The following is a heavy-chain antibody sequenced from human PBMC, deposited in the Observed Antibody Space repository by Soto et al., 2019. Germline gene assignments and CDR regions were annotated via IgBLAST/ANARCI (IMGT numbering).Heavy chain of an antibody. D-gene: IGHD3-22*01. Sequence: EVQLLESGGALVQPGGSLRLSCEASGFSFSSFAMSWVRQAPGKGLEWVSAIAGIGLNTYYADSVRGRFTISRENSKSTLFLEMSSLRVEDTAVYYWVKDARIYFDGAGAHGAFDSWGQGSLVTVS. V-gene: IGHV3-23*01. CDR1: GFSFSSFA. CDR3: VKDARIYFDGAGAHGAFDS. CDR2: IAGIGLNT. J-gene: IGHJ4*02.